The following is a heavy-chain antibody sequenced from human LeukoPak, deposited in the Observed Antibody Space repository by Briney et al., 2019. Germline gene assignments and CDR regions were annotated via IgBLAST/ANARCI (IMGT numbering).Heavy chain of an antibody. J-gene: IGHJ6*04. D-gene: IGHD3-10*02. V-gene: IGHV3-30*02. CDR3: AELGITMIGGV. Sequence: GGSLRLSCAASGFTFSTYGMQWVRQAPGKGLEWVAFIRYNGNDQYYADSVKGRFTISRDNSNNVVSLQMNSLRAEDTAVYYCAELGITMIGGVWGKGTTVTISS. CDR2: IRYNGNDQ. CDR1: GFTFSTYG.